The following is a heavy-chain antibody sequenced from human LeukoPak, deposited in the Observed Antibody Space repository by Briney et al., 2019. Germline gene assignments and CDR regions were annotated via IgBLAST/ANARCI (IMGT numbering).Heavy chain of an antibody. J-gene: IGHJ5*02. V-gene: IGHV3-43*02. Sequence: PGGSLRLSCAASGFTFDDYAMHWVRQAPGKGLEWVSLISGDGGVTNYADSVKGRCTISRDNSKNSLYLQMNSLRTEDTALYYCAKDLSAYYYGSGSYRAWGQGTLVTVSS. CDR2: ISGDGGVT. D-gene: IGHD3-10*01. CDR3: AKDLSAYYYGSGSYRA. CDR1: GFTFDDYA.